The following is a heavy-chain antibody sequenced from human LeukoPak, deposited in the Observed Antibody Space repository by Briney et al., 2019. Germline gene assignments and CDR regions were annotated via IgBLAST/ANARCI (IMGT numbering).Heavy chain of an antibody. Sequence: GGSLRLSFAASGFTFRSYAMSCVRQAPEKRLEWVSVISGSGSVTYYADSVKGRFTISRDHSKNTLYLQMNSLRAEDTAVYYCAKASSPVIAANYFDDWGRGTLVTVSS. D-gene: IGHD2-21*01. CDR3: AKASSPVIAANYFDD. CDR2: ISGSGSVT. V-gene: IGHV3-23*01. J-gene: IGHJ4*02. CDR1: GFTFRSYA.